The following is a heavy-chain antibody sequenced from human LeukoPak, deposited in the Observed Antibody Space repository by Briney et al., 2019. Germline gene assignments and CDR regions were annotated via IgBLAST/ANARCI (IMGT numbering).Heavy chain of an antibody. CDR3: ARDNSGSYSFDY. CDR1: GYTFTSYG. D-gene: IGHD1-26*01. J-gene: IGHJ4*02. V-gene: IGHV1-69*05. CDR2: IIPIFGTA. Sequence: ASVKVSCKASGYTFTSYGISWVRQAPGQGLEWMGGIIPIFGTANYAQKFQGRVTITTDESTSTAYMELSSLRSEDTAVYYCARDNSGSYSFDYWGQGTLVTVSS.